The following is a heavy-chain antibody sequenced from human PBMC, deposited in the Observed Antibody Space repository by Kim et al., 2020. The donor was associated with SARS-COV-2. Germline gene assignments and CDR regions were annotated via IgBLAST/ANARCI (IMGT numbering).Heavy chain of an antibody. V-gene: IGHV3-33*08. D-gene: IGHD3-16*02. Sequence: GGSLRLSCAASGFTFSSYGMHWVRQAPGKGLEWVAVIWYDGSNKYYADSVKGRFTISRDNSKNTLYLQMNSLRAEDTAVYYCARDNYVWGSYQLDYWGQGTLVTVSS. CDR1: GFTFSSYG. J-gene: IGHJ4*02. CDR2: IWYDGSNK. CDR3: ARDNYVWGSYQLDY.